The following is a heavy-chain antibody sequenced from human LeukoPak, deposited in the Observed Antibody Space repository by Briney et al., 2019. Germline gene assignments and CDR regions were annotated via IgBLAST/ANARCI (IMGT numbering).Heavy chain of an antibody. CDR2: SSSDETYK. CDR3: ARSVSGVWLFDY. D-gene: IGHD5/OR15-5a*01. Sequence: GGSLRLSCAASGFPFTVYPTHWVRQAPGKGLEWVSVSSSDETYKFYADSVRGRFTISRDNSKNRLYLQMSDLRAEGTAVYFCARSVSGVWLFDYWGRGTLVTVSS. V-gene: IGHV3-30-3*01. J-gene: IGHJ4*02. CDR1: GFPFTVYP.